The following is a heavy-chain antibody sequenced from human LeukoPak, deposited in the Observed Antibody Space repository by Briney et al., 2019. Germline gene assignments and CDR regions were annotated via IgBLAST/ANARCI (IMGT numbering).Heavy chain of an antibody. CDR3: ARRHGRCSDGSCYYPDY. CDR1: GYTFTSYV. CDR2: MNPNSGNT. V-gene: IGHV1-8*01. D-gene: IGHD2-15*01. Sequence: GASVKVSCKASGYTFTSYVINWVRQATGQGLEWMGWMNPNSGNTGYAQKFQGRVTTTRNSSITTAYMELSSLRSEDTAVYYCARRHGRCSDGSCYYPDYWGQGTLVTVSS. J-gene: IGHJ4*02.